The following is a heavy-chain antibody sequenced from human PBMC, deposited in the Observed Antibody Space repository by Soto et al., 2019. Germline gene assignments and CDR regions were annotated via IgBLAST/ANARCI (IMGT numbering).Heavy chain of an antibody. V-gene: IGHV4-61*01. Sequence: QVQLQESGPGLVKPSETLSLTCTVSGGSVSSGSYYWGWILQPPGEGLEWIGYIYYSVSTNYNPSRNSRVTISVGTSKNQFSLKLSSVTAADTAVYYCARGLVVVVAAEFDYWGQGTLVTVSS. D-gene: IGHD2-15*01. J-gene: IGHJ4*02. CDR3: ARGLVVVVAAEFDY. CDR1: GGSVSSGSYY. CDR2: IYYSVST.